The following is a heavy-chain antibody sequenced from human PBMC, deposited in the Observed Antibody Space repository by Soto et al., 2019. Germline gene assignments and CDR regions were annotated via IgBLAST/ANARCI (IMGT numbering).Heavy chain of an antibody. Sequence: EVQLVESGGGLIQPGGSLRLSCAASGFTVSSNYMSWVRQAPGKGLEWVSVISGSATSTYYADSVKGRFSISRDNSKNTLYLQMNSLRAEDTAVYYCAKDRVDFWSGYYHFDYWGQGTLVTVSS. CDR3: AKDRVDFWSGYYHFDY. V-gene: IGHV3-23*04. CDR1: GFTVSSNY. J-gene: IGHJ4*02. D-gene: IGHD3-3*01. CDR2: ISGSATST.